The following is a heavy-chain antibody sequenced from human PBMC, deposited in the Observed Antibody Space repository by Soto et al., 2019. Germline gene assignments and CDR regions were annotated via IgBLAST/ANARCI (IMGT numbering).Heavy chain of an antibody. Sequence: GESLKISCKGSGYSFTSYWIGWVRQMPGKGLEWMGIIYPGDSDTRYSPSFQGQVTISADKSISTAYLQWSSLKASDTAMYYCARLGTPQDFWSGYYGGYYYYMDVWGKGTTVTVSS. CDR2: IYPGDSDT. CDR1: GYSFTSYW. J-gene: IGHJ6*03. CDR3: ARLGTPQDFWSGYYGGYYYYMDV. V-gene: IGHV5-51*01. D-gene: IGHD3-3*01.